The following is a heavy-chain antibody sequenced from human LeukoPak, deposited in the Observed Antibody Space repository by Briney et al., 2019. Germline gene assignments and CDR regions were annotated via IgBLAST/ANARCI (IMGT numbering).Heavy chain of an antibody. Sequence: SVKVSCKASGGTFSSYAISWVRQAPGQGLEWMGGIIPIFGTANYAQKFQGRVTITADKSTSTAYMELSSLRSEDTAVYYCARDHLLFRQPPNWFDPWGQGTLVTVSS. CDR1: GGTFSSYA. D-gene: IGHD1-14*01. V-gene: IGHV1-69*06. J-gene: IGHJ5*02. CDR3: ARDHLLFRQPPNWFDP. CDR2: IIPIFGTA.